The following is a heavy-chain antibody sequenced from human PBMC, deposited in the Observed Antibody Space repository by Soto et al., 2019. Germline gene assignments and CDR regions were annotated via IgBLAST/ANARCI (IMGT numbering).Heavy chain of an antibody. CDR2: IRGDGRAT. D-gene: IGHD6-13*01. CDR3: GRDLHIAAADY. V-gene: IGHV3-74*01. J-gene: IGHJ4*02. Sequence: EVQLVESGGGLVQPGGSLRLSCTASGFTFSASWIHWVRQAPGKGLVWVSRIRGDGRATDYADSVKGRFTISRYNAKNTVYLQMNSLRADDTAVYYCGRDLHIAAADYWGQGTLVTVSS. CDR1: GFTFSASW.